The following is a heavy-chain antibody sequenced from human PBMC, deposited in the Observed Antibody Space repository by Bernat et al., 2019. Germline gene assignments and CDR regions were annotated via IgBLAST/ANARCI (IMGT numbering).Heavy chain of an antibody. CDR3: ARSNGGSGYTSRIDY. J-gene: IGHJ4*02. D-gene: IGHD3-22*01. Sequence: QLQLQESGPGLVKPSETLSLTCTVSGGPISSSSYYWGWIRQPPGKGLEWIGSIYYSGSTYYNPSLKSRVTISVDTAKNQFSLKLGSVTAADTAVYYCARSNGGSGYTSRIDYWGQGTLVTVAS. CDR2: IYYSGST. V-gene: IGHV4-39*01. CDR1: GGPISSSSYY.